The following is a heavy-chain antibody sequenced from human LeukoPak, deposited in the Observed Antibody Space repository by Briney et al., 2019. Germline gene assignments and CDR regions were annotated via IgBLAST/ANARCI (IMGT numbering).Heavy chain of an antibody. Sequence: GRSLRLSCAASGFTFDDYAMHWVRQAPGKGLEWVSGISWNSGSIGYADSVKGRFTISRDNAKNSLYLQMNSLRAEDTALYYCAGGSYYWDGMDVWGQGTTVTVSS. CDR1: GFTFDDYA. D-gene: IGHD1-26*01. CDR3: AGGSYYWDGMDV. J-gene: IGHJ6*02. CDR2: ISWNSGSI. V-gene: IGHV3-9*01.